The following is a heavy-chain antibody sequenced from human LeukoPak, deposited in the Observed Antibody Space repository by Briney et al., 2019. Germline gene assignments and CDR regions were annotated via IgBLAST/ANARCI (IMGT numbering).Heavy chain of an antibody. Sequence: SETLSLTCSVPGGSITSYYWSWIRQPPGKGLEWIGYIYYSGNTNYNPSLKSRVTISVDTSKNQFSLKLSSVTAADTAVYYCARGWYDWGLNHWGQGTLVTVSS. CDR1: GGSITSYY. CDR3: ARGWYDWGLNH. J-gene: IGHJ5*02. CDR2: IYYSGNT. D-gene: IGHD3-16*01. V-gene: IGHV4-59*01.